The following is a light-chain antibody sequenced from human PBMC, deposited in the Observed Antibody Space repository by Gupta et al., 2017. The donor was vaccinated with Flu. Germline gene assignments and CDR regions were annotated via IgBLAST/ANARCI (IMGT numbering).Light chain of an antibody. CDR3: SSHTVSDTFV. CDR2: EVT. J-gene: IGLJ1*01. Sequence: QSALTQPPSASGSPGQSITISCPGTSSDIGAYKYVSCHQQHAGKAPKLIIYEVTKRPSGVPDRFSGSKSGNTASLTVSGLQAEDEGDYYCSSHTVSDTFVFGTGTAVTVL. CDR1: SSDIGAYKY. V-gene: IGLV2-8*01.